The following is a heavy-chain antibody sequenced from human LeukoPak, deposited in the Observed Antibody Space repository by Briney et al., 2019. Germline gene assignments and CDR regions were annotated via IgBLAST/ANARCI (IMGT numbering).Heavy chain of an antibody. J-gene: IGHJ4*02. V-gene: IGHV3-33*01. CDR2: IWDDGSNQ. CDR1: GFSFKDTG. Sequence: GRSLRLSCAASGFSFKDTGMHWVRQAPGKGLEWVAVIWDDGSNQYYVDSVRGRFTISRDNSKNTLYLQMNSLRAEDTAVYYCARDGGYHDSSGYYHSYYFDYWGQGTLVTVSS. CDR3: ARDGGYHDSSGYYHSYYFDY. D-gene: IGHD3-22*01.